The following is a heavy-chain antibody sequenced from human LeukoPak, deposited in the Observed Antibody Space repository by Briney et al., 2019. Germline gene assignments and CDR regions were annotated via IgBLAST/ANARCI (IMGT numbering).Heavy chain of an antibody. CDR1: GFTFSSYA. Sequence: GGSLRRSCAASGFTFSSYAMSWVRQAPGKGLEWVSAISGSGGSTYYADSVKGRFTISRDNSKNTLYLQMNSLRAEDTAVYYCAKEVWFGELLFHYFDYWGQGTLVTVSS. J-gene: IGHJ4*02. CDR3: AKEVWFGELLFHYFDY. D-gene: IGHD3-10*01. V-gene: IGHV3-23*01. CDR2: ISGSGGST.